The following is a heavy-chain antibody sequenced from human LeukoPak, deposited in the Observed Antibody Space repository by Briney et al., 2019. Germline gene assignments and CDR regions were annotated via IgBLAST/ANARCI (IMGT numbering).Heavy chain of an antibody. Sequence: ASVKVSCKASGYAFNVYYIHWVRQAPGQGLEWMGIINPNGGGTNYAQKFQGRVTMTRDASTSTVYMELSSLRSEDTAVYYCARGGLGSGSYTFFDYWGQGTLVTVSS. CDR1: GYAFNVYY. V-gene: IGHV1-46*02. D-gene: IGHD1-26*01. CDR2: INPNGGGT. CDR3: ARGGLGSGSYTFFDY. J-gene: IGHJ4*02.